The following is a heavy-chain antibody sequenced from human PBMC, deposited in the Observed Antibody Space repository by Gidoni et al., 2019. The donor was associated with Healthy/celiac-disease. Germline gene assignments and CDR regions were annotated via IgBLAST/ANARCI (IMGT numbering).Heavy chain of an antibody. CDR2: IYYSGST. J-gene: IGHJ5*02. CDR1: GGSISSSSYY. CDR3: ARHGRANWFDP. D-gene: IGHD2-15*01. Sequence: QLQLQESGPGLVKPSETLSLTCTVPGGSISSSSYYWGWIRQPPGKGLEWIGSIYYSGSTYYNPSLKSRVTISVDTSKNQFSLKLSSVTAADTAVYYCARHGRANWFDPWGQGTLVTVSS. V-gene: IGHV4-39*01.